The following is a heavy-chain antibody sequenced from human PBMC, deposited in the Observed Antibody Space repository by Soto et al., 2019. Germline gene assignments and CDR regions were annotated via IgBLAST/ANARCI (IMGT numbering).Heavy chain of an antibody. Sequence: QITLKESGPTLVKPTQTLTLTCNFSGFSLSSTGVGVGWIRQTAGKALEWLALIYWDDDKRYSTSLKSRLTIAKYTSKNQGVLTMTDMDHSYTASYYWTHAKLYCIYTYCSTWVYSWGQGTLGTVSS. CDR2: IYWDDDK. J-gene: IGHJ4*02. V-gene: IGHV2-5*02. CDR1: GFSLSSTGVG. CDR3: THAKLYCIYTYCSTWVYS. D-gene: IGHD2-15*01.